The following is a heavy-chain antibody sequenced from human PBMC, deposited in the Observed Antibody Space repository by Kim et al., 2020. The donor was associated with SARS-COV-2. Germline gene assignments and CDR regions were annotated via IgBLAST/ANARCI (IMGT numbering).Heavy chain of an antibody. D-gene: IGHD3-22*01. Sequence: SRKYYADSVEGRFTVSRDYSNSTLYLQMNSLRAEDTALYYCARESSGYPDYWGQGTLVTVSS. V-gene: IGHV3-33*01. J-gene: IGHJ4*02. CDR3: ARESSGYPDY. CDR2: SRK.